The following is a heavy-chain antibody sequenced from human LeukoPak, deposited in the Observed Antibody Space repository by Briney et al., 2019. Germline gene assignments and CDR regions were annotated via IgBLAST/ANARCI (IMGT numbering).Heavy chain of an antibody. J-gene: IGHJ4*02. V-gene: IGHV3-23*01. CDR3: AKAGFGDRYYLDY. CDR1: AFSLSSYA. CDR2: VSGSGSRT. D-gene: IGHD3-10*01. Sequence: HPGGSLRLSCVASAFSLSSYAMNWVRQAPGKGLERVSSVSGSGSRTYYADSVKGRFTFSRDNSKNTLYLQMNSLRAEDTAVYYCAKAGFGDRYYLDYWGQGILVTVSS.